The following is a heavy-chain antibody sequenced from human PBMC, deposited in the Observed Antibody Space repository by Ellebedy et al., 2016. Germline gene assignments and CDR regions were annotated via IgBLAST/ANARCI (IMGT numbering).Heavy chain of an antibody. CDR3: ARAANKGRVDH. CDR2: INVDGSQK. D-gene: IGHD1/OR15-1a*01. V-gene: IGHV3-7*03. CDR1: GFNLRNYW. Sequence: GGSLRLSCEASGFNLRNYWMSWVRQAPGKGLEWVGNINVDGSQKYYVDSVEGRFTISRDNAKNSLYLQVKSLRVEDTDIYYCARAANKGRVDHWGQGTLVTGSS. J-gene: IGHJ4*02.